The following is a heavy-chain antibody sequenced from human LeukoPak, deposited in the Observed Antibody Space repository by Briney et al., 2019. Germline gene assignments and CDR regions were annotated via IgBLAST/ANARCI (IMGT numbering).Heavy chain of an antibody. J-gene: IGHJ4*02. CDR3: ASITARHHDQGTGDY. CDR1: GFTVSSNY. V-gene: IGHV3-53*01. CDR2: IYSGGST. D-gene: IGHD1-14*01. Sequence: GGSLRLSCAASGFTVSSNYMSWVRQAPGKGLEWVSVIYSGGSTYYADSVKGRFTISRDNSKNTLYLQMNSLRAEDTAAYYCASITARHHDQGTGDYWGQGTLVTVSS.